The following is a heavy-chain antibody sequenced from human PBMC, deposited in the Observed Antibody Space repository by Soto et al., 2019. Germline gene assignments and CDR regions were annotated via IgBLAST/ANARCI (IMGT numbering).Heavy chain of an antibody. CDR3: AKDGAAVAGPPFDY. D-gene: IGHD6-19*01. J-gene: IGHJ4*02. CDR1: GFTFSSYA. Sequence: EVQLLESGGGLVQPGGSLRLSCAASGFTFSSYAMSWVRQAPGKGLEWVSAISGSGGSTYYADSVKGRFTISRDNSKNTPYLQMNSLRDEDTSVYYCAKDGAAVAGPPFDYCGQGTLVTVSS. CDR2: ISGSGGST. V-gene: IGHV3-23*01.